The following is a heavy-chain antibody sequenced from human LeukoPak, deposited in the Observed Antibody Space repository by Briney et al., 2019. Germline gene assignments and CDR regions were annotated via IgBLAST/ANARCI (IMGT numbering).Heavy chain of an antibody. CDR2: IYYIGST. CDR3: AGGSTGYPINH. CDR1: GGSISSGGY. Sequence: PSETLSLTCAVSGGSISSGGYWSWLRQPPGKGLEWIGQIYYIGSTNYNPSLESRVFMSLDKSTNQLSLRFNSVTAADTAVYYCAGGSTGYPINHWGQGTLITVSS. V-gene: IGHV4-4*02. D-gene: IGHD3-22*01. J-gene: IGHJ5*02.